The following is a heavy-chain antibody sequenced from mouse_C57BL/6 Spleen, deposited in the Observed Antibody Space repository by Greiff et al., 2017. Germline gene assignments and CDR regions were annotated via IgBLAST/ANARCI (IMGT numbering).Heavy chain of an antibody. CDR2: ISSGGDYI. V-gene: IGHV5-9-1*02. Sequence: EVKVVESGEGLVKPGGSLKLSCAASGFTFSSYAMSWVRQTPEKRLEWVAYISSGGDYIYYADTVKGRFTISRDNARNTLYLQMSSLKSEDTAMYYCTRDDSSYFDYWGQGTTLTVSS. J-gene: IGHJ2*01. CDR1: GFTFSSYA. D-gene: IGHD1-3*01. CDR3: TRDDSSYFDY.